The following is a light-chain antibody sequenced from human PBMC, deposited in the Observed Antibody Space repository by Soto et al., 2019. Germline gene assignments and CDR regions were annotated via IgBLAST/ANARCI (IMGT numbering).Light chain of an antibody. CDR3: QQYYSWPIT. CDR2: GAS. V-gene: IGKV3-15*01. CDR1: QSVGTS. J-gene: IGKJ4*01. Sequence: ETVMTQSPATLSVSPGERATLSCRASQSVGTSLAWYQQKPGQAPRVLMYGASSRATGVPGRFSGSGSATEFTLTISSLQSEDFAVYYCQQYYSWPITFGGGTKVEI.